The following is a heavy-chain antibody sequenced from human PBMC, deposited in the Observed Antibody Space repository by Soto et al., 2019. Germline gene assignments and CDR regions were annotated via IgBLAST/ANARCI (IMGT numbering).Heavy chain of an antibody. Sequence: SGGSLRLSCAASGFTFSSYAMSWVRQAPGKGLEWVSAISGSGGSTYYADSVKGRFTISRDNAKNSLYLQMNSLRAEDTAVYYCARVVGATWASDYWGQGTLVTVSS. CDR3: ARVVGATWASDY. CDR1: GFTFSSYA. J-gene: IGHJ4*02. D-gene: IGHD1-26*01. CDR2: ISGSGGST. V-gene: IGHV3-23*01.